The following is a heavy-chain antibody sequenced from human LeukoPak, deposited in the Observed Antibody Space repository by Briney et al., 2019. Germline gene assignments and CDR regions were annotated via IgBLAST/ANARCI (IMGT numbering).Heavy chain of an antibody. CDR2: VNSDGSST. J-gene: IGHJ4*02. D-gene: IGHD2-15*01. CDR1: GFTFSGYW. V-gene: IGHV3-74*01. CDR3: ASGYCSGGSCPRVAY. Sequence: GGSLRLSCAASGFTFSGYWMHWVRQAPGKGLVWVSRVNSDGSSTSYADSVKGRFTISRDNAKNTLYLQMNSLRAEDTAVYYCASGYCSGGSCPRVAYWGQGTLVTVSS.